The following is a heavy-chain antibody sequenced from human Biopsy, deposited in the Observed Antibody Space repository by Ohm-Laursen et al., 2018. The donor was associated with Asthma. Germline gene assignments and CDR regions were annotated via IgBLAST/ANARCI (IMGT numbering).Heavy chain of an antibody. V-gene: IGHV1-69*13. D-gene: IGHD5-12*01. Sequence: SVKVSCKASGDSFSNYAISWVRQAPGQGLEWMGGLIPVLGTPDHAQMFEGRVTITADESTSTAYMELSSLSSEDTAVYYCARGYSGSDRIVYYYSGLEVWGQGTTVTV. CDR2: LIPVLGTP. CDR1: GDSFSNYA. J-gene: IGHJ6*02. CDR3: ARGYSGSDRIVYYYSGLEV.